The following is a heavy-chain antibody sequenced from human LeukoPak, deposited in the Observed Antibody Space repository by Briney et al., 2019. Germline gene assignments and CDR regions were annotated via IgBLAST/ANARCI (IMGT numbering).Heavy chain of an antibody. Sequence: PSETLSLTCTVSGGSVTSGIYHWGWIRQSPGKGLEWIGHITYSGSTDYSPSLRSRVTMSVDTSKNQFSLKLNSVTAAETAMYFCARGGVGGYDYFDSWGQGTLVAVSS. CDR1: GGSVTSGIYH. J-gene: IGHJ4*02. D-gene: IGHD5-12*01. V-gene: IGHV4-30-4*08. CDR3: ARGGVGGYDYFDS. CDR2: ITYSGST.